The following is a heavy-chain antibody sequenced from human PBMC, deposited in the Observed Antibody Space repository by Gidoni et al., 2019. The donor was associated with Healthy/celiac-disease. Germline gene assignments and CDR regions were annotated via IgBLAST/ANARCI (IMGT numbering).Heavy chain of an antibody. CDR1: GGSFSGYY. V-gene: IGHV4-34*01. CDR3: ARARGQFRYCSSTSCGRGAFDI. Sequence: QVQLQQWGAGLLKPSETLSLTCAVYGGSFSGYYWSWIRQPPGKGLEWIGEINHSGSTNYNPSLKSRVTISVDTSKNQFSLKLSSVTAADTAVYYCARARGQFRYCSSTSCGRGAFDIWGQGTMVTVSS. CDR2: INHSGST. D-gene: IGHD2-2*01. J-gene: IGHJ3*02.